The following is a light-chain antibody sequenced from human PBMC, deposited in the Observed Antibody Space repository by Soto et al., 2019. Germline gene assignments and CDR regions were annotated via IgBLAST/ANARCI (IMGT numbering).Light chain of an antibody. CDR3: CSYAGSSTFPYV. CDR2: EVS. CDR1: SSDVGSYNL. V-gene: IGLV2-23*02. Sequence: AMTQPASVSRSPGQSITISCTGTSSDVGSYNLVSWYQQHPGKAPKVMIYEVSKRPSGVSNRFSGSKSGNTASLTISGLQAEDEADYYCCSYAGSSTFPYVFGTGTKVT. J-gene: IGLJ1*01.